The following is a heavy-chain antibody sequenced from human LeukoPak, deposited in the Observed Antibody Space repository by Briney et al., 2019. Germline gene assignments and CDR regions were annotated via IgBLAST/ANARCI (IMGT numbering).Heavy chain of an antibody. CDR1: GGSISSSSYY. V-gene: IGHV4-39*01. Sequence: SETLSLTCTVSGGSISSSSYYWGWIRQPPGKGLEWIGSIYYSGSTYYNPSLKSRVTISVDTSKNQFSLKLSSVTAADTAVYYCARVSVIYDFPREDYFDYWGQGTLVTVSS. CDR3: ARVSVIYDFPREDYFDY. CDR2: IYYSGST. D-gene: IGHD3-3*01. J-gene: IGHJ4*02.